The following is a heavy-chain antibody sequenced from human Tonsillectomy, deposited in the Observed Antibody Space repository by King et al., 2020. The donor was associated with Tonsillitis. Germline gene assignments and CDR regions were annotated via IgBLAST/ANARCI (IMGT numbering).Heavy chain of an antibody. CDR3: ARRPPYGGLYYFDY. D-gene: IGHD4-23*01. Sequence: VQLVESGAEVKKPGESLRISCKGSGYSFTSYWISWLRQFPGKGLEWMGGIGPSDSYSNSSPSFQGNVTISAEKSISTAYLQWSSLKASDTSMYYCARRPPYGGLYYFDYWGQGTLVTVSS. V-gene: IGHV5-10-1*03. J-gene: IGHJ4*02. CDR1: GYSFTSYW. CDR2: IGPSDSYS.